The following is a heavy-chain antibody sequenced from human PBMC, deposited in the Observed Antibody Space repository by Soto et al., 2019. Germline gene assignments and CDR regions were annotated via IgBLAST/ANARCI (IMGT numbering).Heavy chain of an antibody. Sequence: EVQLVESGGGLVQPGGSLRLSCAASGFTFSSSWMYWFRQAPGKGLVWVSGISGDGGTTTHADSVKGRFTISRDNAKNTLYLPMNSLRVGDTAVYYCARAGLLASGDYWGQGTLVTVSS. J-gene: IGHJ4*02. V-gene: IGHV3-74*01. CDR3: ARAGLLASGDY. CDR2: ISGDGGTT. CDR1: GFTFSSSW. D-gene: IGHD1-26*01.